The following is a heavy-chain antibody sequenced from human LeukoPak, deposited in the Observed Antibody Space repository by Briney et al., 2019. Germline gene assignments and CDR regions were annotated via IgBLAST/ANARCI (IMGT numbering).Heavy chain of an antibody. D-gene: IGHD6-6*01. J-gene: IGHJ4*02. CDR1: GGSISSSSYY. V-gene: IGHV4-39*07. Sequence: NPSETLSLTCTVSGGSISSSSYYWGWIRQPPGKGLEWIGSIYHSGSTYYNPSLKSRVTISVDTSKNQFSLKLSSVTAADTAVYYCARGGAYSSSSPRSGPMWPSTWRKGETEKKPFDYWGQGTLVTVSS. CDR3: ARGGAYSSSSPRSGPMWPSTWRKGETEKKPFDY. CDR2: IYHSGST.